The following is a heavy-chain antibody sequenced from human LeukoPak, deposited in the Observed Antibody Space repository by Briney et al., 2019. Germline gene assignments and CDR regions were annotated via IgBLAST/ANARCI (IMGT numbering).Heavy chain of an antibody. CDR1: GGSISSYY. J-gene: IGHJ3*02. Sequence: SETLSLTCTVSGGSISSYYWSWIRQPPGKGLEWIGYIYYSGSTNYNPSLKSRVTISVDTSKNQFSLKLSSVTAADTAVYYCARYPGSEDYYHTIFDAFDIWGQGTMVTVSS. CDR2: IYYSGST. CDR3: ARYPGSEDYYHTIFDAFDI. V-gene: IGHV4-59*01. D-gene: IGHD3-22*01.